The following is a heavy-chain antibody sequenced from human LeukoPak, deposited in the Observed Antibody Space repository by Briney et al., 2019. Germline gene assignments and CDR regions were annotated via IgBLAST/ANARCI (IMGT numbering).Heavy chain of an antibody. V-gene: IGHV3-9*01. CDR3: AKDKDSSSWFNFQH. Sequence: GRSLRLSCAASGFTFDDYAMHWVRQAPGKGLEWVSGISWNSGSIGYADSVKGRFTISRDNAKNSLYLQMNSLRAEDTALYYCAKDKDSSSWFNFQHWGQGTLVTVSS. D-gene: IGHD6-13*01. J-gene: IGHJ1*01. CDR2: ISWNSGSI. CDR1: GFTFDDYA.